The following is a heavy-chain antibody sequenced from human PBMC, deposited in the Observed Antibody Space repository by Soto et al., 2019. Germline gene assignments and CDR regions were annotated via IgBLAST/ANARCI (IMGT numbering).Heavy chain of an antibody. J-gene: IGHJ4*02. V-gene: IGHV3-23*01. D-gene: IGHD2-21*01. CDR1: GFTFSSYA. CDR3: VKPHSIPG. CDR2: ISSSGGST. Sequence: EVQLLESGGGLVQPGGSLRLSCAASGFTFSSYAMSWVRQAPGKGLECVSGISSSGGSTYYAGSVKGRFTISRDNSKNTLYLQMNSLTADDTAAYYCVKPHSIPGWGQGTLVTVSS.